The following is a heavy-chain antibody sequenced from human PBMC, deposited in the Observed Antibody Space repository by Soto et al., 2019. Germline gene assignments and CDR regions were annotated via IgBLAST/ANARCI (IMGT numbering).Heavy chain of an antibody. CDR2: IYYSGST. J-gene: IGHJ5*02. Sequence: QVQLQESGPGLVKPSQTLSLTCTVSGGSISRGGYYWSWIRQHPGKGLEWIGYIYYSGSTCFNPSLKSRLTISVATSKNHFSLQLSSVTAAYTAVYYCARAGHSSSSEGANWFDPWGQGTLVTVSS. V-gene: IGHV4-31*03. D-gene: IGHD6-6*01. CDR3: ARAGHSSSSEGANWFDP. CDR1: GGSISRGGYY.